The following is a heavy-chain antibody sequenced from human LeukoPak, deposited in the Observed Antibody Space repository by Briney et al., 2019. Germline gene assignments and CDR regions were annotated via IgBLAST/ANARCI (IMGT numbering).Heavy chain of an antibody. J-gene: IGHJ5*02. CDR3: ARYLGYGDYNWFDP. Sequence: PSETLSLTCAVSGYSISSGYYWGWTRQPPGKGLEWIGSIYHSGSTYYNPSLKSRVTISVDTSKNQFSLKLSSVTAADTAVYYCARYLGYGDYNWFDPWGQGTLVTVSS. CDR2: IYHSGST. D-gene: IGHD4-17*01. V-gene: IGHV4-38-2*01. CDR1: GYSISSGYY.